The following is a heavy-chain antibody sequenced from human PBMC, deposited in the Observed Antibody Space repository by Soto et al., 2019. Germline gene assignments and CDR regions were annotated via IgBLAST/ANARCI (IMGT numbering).Heavy chain of an antibody. CDR1: GGSISSYY. CDR2: IYYSGST. D-gene: IGHD2-15*01. J-gene: IGHJ5*02. V-gene: IGHV4-59*01. Sequence: QVQLQESGPGLVKPSETLSLTCTVSGGSISSYYWSWIRQPPGKGLEWIGYIYYSGSTNYNPSLKSRVTISVDTSKNQFSLKLSSVTAADTAVYYCARGLLLNWFDPWGQGTLVTVSS. CDR3: ARGLLLNWFDP.